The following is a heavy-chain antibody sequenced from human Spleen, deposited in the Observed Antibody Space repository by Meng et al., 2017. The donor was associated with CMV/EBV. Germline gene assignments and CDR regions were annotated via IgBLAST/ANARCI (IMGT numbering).Heavy chain of an antibody. Sequence: SVKVSCKASGGTFSSYAISWVRQAPGQGLEWMGGIIPIFGTANYAQKFQGRVTITTDESTSTAYMELSSLRSEDTAVYYCAREVPAAHNNYYYYGMDVWGQGTTVTVSS. CDR2: IIPIFGTA. D-gene: IGHD2-2*01. V-gene: IGHV1-69*05. J-gene: IGHJ6*02. CDR3: AREVPAAHNNYYYYGMDV. CDR1: GGTFSSYA.